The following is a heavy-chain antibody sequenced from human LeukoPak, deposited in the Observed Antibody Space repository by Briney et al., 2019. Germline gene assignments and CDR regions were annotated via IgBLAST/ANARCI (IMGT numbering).Heavy chain of an antibody. CDR1: GYTFTSYG. V-gene: IGHV1-69*13. CDR2: IIPIFGTA. J-gene: IGHJ6*03. CDR3: ARDGANYDILTGYRYYYYYMDV. Sequence: ASVKVSCKASGYTFTSYGISWVRQAPGQGLEWMGGIIPIFGTANYAQKFQGRVTITADESTSTAYMELSSLRSEDTAVYYCARDGANYDILTGYRYYYYYMDVWGKGTTVTISS. D-gene: IGHD3-9*01.